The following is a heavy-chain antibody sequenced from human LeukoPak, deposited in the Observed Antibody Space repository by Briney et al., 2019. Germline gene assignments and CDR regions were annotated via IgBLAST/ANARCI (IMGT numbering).Heavy chain of an antibody. CDR2: ISSSSSYI. J-gene: IGHJ4*02. D-gene: IGHD5-12*01. CDR3: ARGLSGYDYFVDY. CDR1: GFTFSSYS. V-gene: IGHV3-21*04. Sequence: GGSLRLSCAASGFTFSSYSMNWVRQAPGKGLEWVSSISSSSSYIYYADSVKGRFTIPRNNAKNSLYLQMNSLRAEDTAVYYCARGLSGYDYFVDYWGQGTLVTVSS.